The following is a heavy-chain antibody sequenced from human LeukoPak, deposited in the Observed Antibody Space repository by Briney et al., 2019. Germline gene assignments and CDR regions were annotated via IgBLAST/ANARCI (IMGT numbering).Heavy chain of an antibody. D-gene: IGHD3-22*01. V-gene: IGHV3-30*18. CDR1: GFTFSSYG. CDR3: VKSGRSDDSAYYYADN. J-gene: IGHJ4*02. CDR2: ISYDGSNK. Sequence: PGRSLRLSCAASGFTFSSYGMHWVRQAPGKGLEWVAVISYDGSNKYYADSVKGRFTISRDNSKNTLYLQMSSLRADDTAVYYCVKSGRSDDSAYYYADNWGQGTLVTVSS.